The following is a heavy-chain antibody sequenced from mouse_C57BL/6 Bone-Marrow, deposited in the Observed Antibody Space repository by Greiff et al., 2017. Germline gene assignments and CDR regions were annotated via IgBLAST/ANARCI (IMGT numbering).Heavy chain of an antibody. V-gene: IGHV1-81*01. CDR2: IYPRSGNT. Sequence: QVQLKESGAELARPGASVKLSCKASGYTFTSYGISWVKQRTGQGLEWIGEIYPRSGNTYYNEKFKGKATLTADKSSSTAYMELRSLTSEDSAVYFCSHVYWYFDVCGTGTTVTVSA. CDR3: SHVYWYFDV. CDR1: GYTFTSYG. J-gene: IGHJ1*03.